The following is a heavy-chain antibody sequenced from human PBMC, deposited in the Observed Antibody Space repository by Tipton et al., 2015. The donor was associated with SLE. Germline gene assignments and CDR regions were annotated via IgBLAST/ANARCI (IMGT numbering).Heavy chain of an antibody. D-gene: IGHD6-19*01. V-gene: IGHV4-4*02. CDR3: ARETEDTGWIHSRDYIYYYYYVDV. CDR1: GFTFNKAW. Sequence: SLRLSCAASGFTFNKAWLSWVRRPPGRGLEWIGEIHHSGSTNSNPSLKSRVTISVDKSKNQFSLELSSVTAADTAVYYCARETEDTGWIHSRDYIYYYYYVDVWGQGTTVTVSS. CDR2: IHHSGST. J-gene: IGHJ6*03.